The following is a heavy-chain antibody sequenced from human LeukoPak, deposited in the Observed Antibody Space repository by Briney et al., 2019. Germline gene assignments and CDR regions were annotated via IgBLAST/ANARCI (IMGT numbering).Heavy chain of an antibody. CDR2: ISSSSSYI. J-gene: IGHJ6*03. D-gene: IGHD4-11*01. CDR1: GFTFSSYS. CDR3: ARDTTVTTRYYYYMDV. V-gene: IGHV3-21*01. Sequence: GGSLSLSCAASGFTFSSYSMNWVRQAPGKGLEWVSTISSSSSYIYYADSVKGRFTISRDNAKNSLYLQMNSLRAEDTAVYYCARDTTVTTRYYYYMDVWGKGTTVTVSS.